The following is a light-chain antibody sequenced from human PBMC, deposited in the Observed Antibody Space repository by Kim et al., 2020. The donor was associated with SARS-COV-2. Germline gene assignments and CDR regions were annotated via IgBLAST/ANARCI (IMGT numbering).Light chain of an antibody. CDR2: TAS. CDR1: HSISNY. Sequence: ACVGDRVTMNCRASHSISNYLNWYQQKPGKAPKLLIYTASTLQIGVPSRFSGSGSGTDFTLTITGLRLEDFATYFCQQNDTPPVTFGQGTRLEI. V-gene: IGKV1-39*01. CDR3: QQNDTPPVT. J-gene: IGKJ5*01.